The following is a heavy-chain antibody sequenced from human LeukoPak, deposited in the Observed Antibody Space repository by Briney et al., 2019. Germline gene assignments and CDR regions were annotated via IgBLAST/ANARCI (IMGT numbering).Heavy chain of an antibody. J-gene: IGHJ3*02. Sequence: GGSLRLSCAVSGFTVSTNYMNWVRQAPGKGLEWVSVIYSGGNTYYADSVKGRFTISRDSSKNTLFLQMDSLRAEDTAMYYCARDFFGWSYDVSDIWGQGTMVTVSS. D-gene: IGHD3-10*01. V-gene: IGHV3-53*01. CDR1: GFTVSTNY. CDR3: ARDFFGWSYDVSDI. CDR2: IYSGGNT.